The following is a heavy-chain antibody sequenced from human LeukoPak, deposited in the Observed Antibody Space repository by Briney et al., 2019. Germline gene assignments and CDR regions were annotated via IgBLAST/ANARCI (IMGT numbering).Heavy chain of an antibody. CDR3: ARDVEYYGMDV. J-gene: IGHJ6*02. Sequence: GGSLRLSCEASGFTVSSNYMSWVRQAPGKGLEWVSVIYSGGSTYYADSVKGRFTISRDNSRNTLYLQMNSLRAEDTAVYYCARDVEYYGMDVWGQGTTVTVSS. V-gene: IGHV3-53*01. CDR1: GFTVSSNY. CDR2: IYSGGST. D-gene: IGHD5-24*01.